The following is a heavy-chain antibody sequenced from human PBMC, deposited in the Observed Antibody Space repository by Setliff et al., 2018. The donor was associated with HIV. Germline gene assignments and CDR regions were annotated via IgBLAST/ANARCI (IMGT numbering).Heavy chain of an antibody. Sequence: VASVKVSCKASGYSFTFYSMHWVRQAPGHGLEWMGIINPSGGSTTYSQKFQGRVIMTRDTSTSTVYMELNSLRSEDTAVYYCARVGDGYNSIDYWGQGTLVTVSS. CDR3: ARVGDGYNSIDY. CDR2: INPSGGST. D-gene: IGHD1-1*01. V-gene: IGHV1-46*01. CDR1: GYSFTFYS. J-gene: IGHJ4*02.